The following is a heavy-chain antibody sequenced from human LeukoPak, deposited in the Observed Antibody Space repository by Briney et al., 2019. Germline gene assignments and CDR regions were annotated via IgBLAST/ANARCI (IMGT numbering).Heavy chain of an antibody. Sequence: SETLSLTCTVSGGSISSSSYYWGWIRQPPGKGLEWIGSIYYSGSTYYNPSLKSRVTISVDTSKNQFSLKLSSVTAADTAVYYCARVGDIVVPNWFDPWGQGTLVTVSS. CDR1: GGSISSSSYY. CDR2: IYYSGST. D-gene: IGHD2-2*01. CDR3: ARVGDIVVPNWFDP. V-gene: IGHV4-39*01. J-gene: IGHJ5*02.